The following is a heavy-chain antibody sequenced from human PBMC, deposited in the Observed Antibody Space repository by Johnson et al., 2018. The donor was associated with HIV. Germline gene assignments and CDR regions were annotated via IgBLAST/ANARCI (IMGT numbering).Heavy chain of an antibody. J-gene: IGHJ3*02. Sequence: VQLVESGGGLVQPGGSLRLSCAASGFTFSSYWMHWVRQAPGKGLVWVSRIDTDGSSTSYADSVTGRFTISRDNAKNSLYLQMNSLRGEDTAVYYCARSKGSIWYGSAFDIWGQGTMVTVSS. CDR3: ARSKGSIWYGSAFDI. V-gene: IGHV3-74*01. CDR1: GFTFSSYW. D-gene: IGHD6-13*01. CDR2: IDTDGSST.